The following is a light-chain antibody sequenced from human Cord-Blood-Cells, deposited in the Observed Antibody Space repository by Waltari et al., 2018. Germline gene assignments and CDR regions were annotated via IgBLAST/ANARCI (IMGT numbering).Light chain of an antibody. CDR3: CSYAGIHVV. Sequence: QSALTQTRSVSGSPGQSATISCTGTSSDVGGYNYVSWYQQHPGKAPKLMIYDVRKRPSGVPDRFSGSKSGNTASLTISGLQAEDEADYYCCSYAGIHVVFGGGTKLTVL. CDR1: SSDVGGYNY. CDR2: DVR. J-gene: IGLJ2*01. V-gene: IGLV2-11*01.